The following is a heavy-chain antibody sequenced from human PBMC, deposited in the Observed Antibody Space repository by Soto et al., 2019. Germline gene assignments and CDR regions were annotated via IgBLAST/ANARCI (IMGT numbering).Heavy chain of an antibody. Sequence: SETLSLTCTVSGGSISSYYWSWIRQPPGKGLEWIGYIYYSGSTNYNPSLKSRVGISADTSKNQFSLRLSSVTAADTAVYYCARENGFCSGGDCYLYALDVWGQGTTVTVSS. D-gene: IGHD2-15*01. CDR2: IYYSGST. CDR3: ARENGFCSGGDCYLYALDV. CDR1: GGSISSYY. J-gene: IGHJ6*02. V-gene: IGHV4-59*01.